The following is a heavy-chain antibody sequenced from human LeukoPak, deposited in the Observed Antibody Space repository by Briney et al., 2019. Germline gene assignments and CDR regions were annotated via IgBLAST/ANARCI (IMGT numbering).Heavy chain of an antibody. CDR3: ARDLRDGFNLPYYYYYAMGV. V-gene: IGHV1-2*02. CDR2: INPDSGGT. J-gene: IGHJ6*02. Sequence: ASVKVSCKASGYTFTGYYLHWVRQAPGQGLEWMGWINPDSGGTKSAQKFLGRVTMTRDTSISTAYMELSRLRSEDTAVYYCARDLRDGFNLPYYYYYAMGVWGQGTTVTVSS. CDR1: GYTFTGYY. D-gene: IGHD5-24*01.